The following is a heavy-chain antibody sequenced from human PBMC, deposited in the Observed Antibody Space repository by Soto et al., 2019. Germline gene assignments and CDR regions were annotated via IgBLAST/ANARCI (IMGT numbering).Heavy chain of an antibody. CDR2: ISSSSDST. V-gene: IGHV3-48*02. J-gene: IGHJ4*02. Sequence: LVESGGGLVYPGGSLTLSCVGSGFRFSEHSMNWVRQAPGKGLQWVSYISSSSDSTYYADSVKGRSTVSRDNAKNALFLQMNSLRDDDTATYYCARLPKGSLVTAWGQGVRVTVSS. D-gene: IGHD2-21*02. CDR1: GFRFSEHS. CDR3: ARLPKGSLVTA.